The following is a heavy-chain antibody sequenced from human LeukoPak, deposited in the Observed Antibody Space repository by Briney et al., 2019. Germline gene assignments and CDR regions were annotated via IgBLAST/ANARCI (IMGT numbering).Heavy chain of an antibody. Sequence: PSGTLSLTCTVSGGSISTFYWSWIRQRPGKGLEWIGYIYYSGTTNYNPSLKSRVTISVDMSKSQFSLNLSSVTAADTALYYCARHGPLYDIWSAQFYFDYWGQGTLVAVSS. CDR3: ARHGPLYDIWSAQFYFDY. CDR1: GGSISTFY. CDR2: IYYSGTT. D-gene: IGHD3-3*01. V-gene: IGHV4-59*08. J-gene: IGHJ4*02.